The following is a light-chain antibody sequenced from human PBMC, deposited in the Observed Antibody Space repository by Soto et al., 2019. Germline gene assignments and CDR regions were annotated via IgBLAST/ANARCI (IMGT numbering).Light chain of an antibody. J-gene: IGKJ5*01. CDR2: GAS. CDR3: QQSYSTTIT. CDR1: QSVSSSY. V-gene: IGKV3-20*01. Sequence: SCRASQSVSSSYLAWYQQKPGQAPRLLIYGASSRATGIPDRFSGSGSGTEFTLTISSLQPEDFATYYCQQSYSTTITFGQGTRLEIK.